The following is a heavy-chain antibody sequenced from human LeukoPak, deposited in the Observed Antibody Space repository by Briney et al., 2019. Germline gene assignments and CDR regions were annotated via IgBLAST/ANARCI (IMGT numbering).Heavy chain of an antibody. V-gene: IGHV4-39*01. CDR1: GGSISSSTYY. CDR3: VLDYGDYAFDY. D-gene: IGHD4-17*01. CDR2: IYYSGNT. J-gene: IGHJ4*02. Sequence: SETLSLTCTVSGGSISSSTYYWGWIRQSPGKGLEWIGNIYYSGNTYYNPSLKSLVTISVDTSKNQFSLKLSSVTAADTAVYYCVLDYGDYAFDYWGQGTLVTVSS.